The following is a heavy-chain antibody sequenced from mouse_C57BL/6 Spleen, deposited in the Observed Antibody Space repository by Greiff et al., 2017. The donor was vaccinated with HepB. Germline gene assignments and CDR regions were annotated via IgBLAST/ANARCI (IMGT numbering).Heavy chain of an antibody. Sequence: VHLVESGPELVKPGASVKISCKASGYAFSSSWMNWVKQRPGKGLEWIGRIYPGDGDTNYNGKFKGKATLTADKSSSTAYMQLSSLTSEDSAVYFCARSDYYGSVDYWGQGTTLTVSS. J-gene: IGHJ2*01. CDR3: ARSDYYGSVDY. V-gene: IGHV1-82*01. D-gene: IGHD1-1*01. CDR2: IYPGDGDT. CDR1: GYAFSSSW.